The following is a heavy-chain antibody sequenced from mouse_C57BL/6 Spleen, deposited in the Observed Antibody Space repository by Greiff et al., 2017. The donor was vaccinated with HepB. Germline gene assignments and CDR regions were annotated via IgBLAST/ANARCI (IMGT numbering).Heavy chain of an antibody. J-gene: IGHJ3*01. Sequence: EVKLVESGGGLVKPGGSLKLSCAASGFTFSDYGMHWVRQAPEKGLEWVAYISSGSSTIYYADTVKGRFTISRDNAKNTLFLQMTSLRSEDTAMYYCARTGPYYMKFAYWGQGTLVTVSA. V-gene: IGHV5-17*01. CDR3: ARTGPYYMKFAY. CDR1: GFTFSDYG. D-gene: IGHD2-12*01. CDR2: ISSGSSTI.